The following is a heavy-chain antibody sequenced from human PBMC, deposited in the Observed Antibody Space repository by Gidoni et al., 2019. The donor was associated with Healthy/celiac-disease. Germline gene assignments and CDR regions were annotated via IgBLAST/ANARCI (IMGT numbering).Heavy chain of an antibody. J-gene: IGHJ5*02. CDR1: GGPFSGYY. V-gene: IGHV4-34*01. Sequence: QVQLQQWGAGLLKPSETLSLTCAVYGGPFSGYYWSWIRQPPGKGLEWIGEINHSGSTNYNPSHKSRVTISVDTSKNQFSLKLSSVTAADTAVYYCARHDFWSGYYTRDSYRYNWFDPWGQGTLVTVSS. CDR2: INHSGST. D-gene: IGHD3-3*01. CDR3: ARHDFWSGYYTRDSYRYNWFDP.